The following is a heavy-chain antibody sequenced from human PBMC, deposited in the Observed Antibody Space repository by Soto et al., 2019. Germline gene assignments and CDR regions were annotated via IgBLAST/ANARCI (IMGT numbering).Heavy chain of an antibody. Sequence: SVKGSGKASGYSFTDSYIHWVRQAPGQGLEWMGWINPNSGGTNYAQRFQDRVTMTRDTSISTVYMDLRRLRFDDTAAYYCASAVSSILYFFDYWGQGPLVTVSS. D-gene: IGHD2-2*01. V-gene: IGHV1-2*02. CDR3: ASAVSSILYFFDY. J-gene: IGHJ4*02. CDR1: GYSFTDSY. CDR2: INPNSGGT.